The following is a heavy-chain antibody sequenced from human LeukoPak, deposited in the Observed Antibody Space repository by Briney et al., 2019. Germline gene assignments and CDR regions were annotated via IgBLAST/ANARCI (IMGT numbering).Heavy chain of an antibody. J-gene: IGHJ4*02. CDR2: INPNSGGT. CDR3: ARGTVVTVPTYYFDY. CDR1: GYTFTGYY. D-gene: IGHD2-15*01. Sequence: GASVKVSCKASGYTFTGYYMHWVRQAPEQGLEWMGWINPNSGGTNYAQKFQGRVTMTRDTSISTAYMELSRLRSDDTAVYYCARGTVVTVPTYYFDYWGQGTLVTVSS. V-gene: IGHV1-2*02.